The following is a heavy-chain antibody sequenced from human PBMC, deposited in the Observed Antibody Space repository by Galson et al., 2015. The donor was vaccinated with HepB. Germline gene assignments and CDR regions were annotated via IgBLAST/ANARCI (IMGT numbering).Heavy chain of an antibody. CDR1: GGSISSGSYY. CDR2: IYTSGST. Sequence: QVQLQESGPGLVKPSETLSLTCTVSGGSISSGSYYWRWIRQPAGKGLEWIGRIYTSGSTNYNPSLKSRVTMSVDTSKNQFSLKLSSVTAADTAVYYCASSGYSYGRNDAFDIWGQGTMVTVSS. V-gene: IGHV4-61*02. D-gene: IGHD5-18*01. J-gene: IGHJ3*02. CDR3: ASSGYSYGRNDAFDI.